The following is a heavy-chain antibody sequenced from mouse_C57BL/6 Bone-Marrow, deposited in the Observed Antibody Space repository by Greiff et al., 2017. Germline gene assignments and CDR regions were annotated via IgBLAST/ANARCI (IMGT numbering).Heavy chain of an antibody. V-gene: IGHV1-50*01. CDR2: IDPSDSYT. CDR1: GYTFTSYW. Sequence: VQLQQPGAELVKPGASVKLSCKASGYTFTSYWMQWVKQRPGQGLEWIGEIDPSDSYTNYNQKFKGKATLTVDTSSSTAYMQLSSLTSEDSAVYYCARDYGGAMDYWGQGTSVTVSS. CDR3: ARDYGGAMDY. D-gene: IGHD1-1*02. J-gene: IGHJ4*01.